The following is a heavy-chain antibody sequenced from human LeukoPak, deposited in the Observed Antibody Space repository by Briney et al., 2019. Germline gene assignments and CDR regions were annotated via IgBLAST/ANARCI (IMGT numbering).Heavy chain of an antibody. V-gene: IGHV4-39*01. CDR3: ARGSKYYYDISGYYYASYFDY. J-gene: IGHJ4*02. Sequence: SETLSLTCTVSGGSISSSSYYWGWIRQPPGKGLEWIGSIYYSGSTYYNPSLKSRVTISVDTSKNQFSLKLSSVTAADTAVYYCARGSKYYYDISGYYYASYFDYWGQGTLVTVSS. D-gene: IGHD3-22*01. CDR2: IYYSGST. CDR1: GGSISSSSYY.